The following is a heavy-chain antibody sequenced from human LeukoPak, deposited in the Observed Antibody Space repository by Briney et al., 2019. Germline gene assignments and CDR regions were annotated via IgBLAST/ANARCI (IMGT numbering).Heavy chain of an antibody. J-gene: IGHJ4*02. CDR3: VGVGGGRQVLFDY. D-gene: IGHD4-23*01. CDR2: ININNGGT. Sequence: GASVKVSCKASGYPFTSYYRHWLRQAPGKGLEWIGMININNGGTTYAQSFQARVTMTRDTSTSIVYMELSSLKSEDTAVYYCVGVGGGRQVLFDYWGQGTLVTVST. CDR1: GYPFTSYY. V-gene: IGHV1-46*01.